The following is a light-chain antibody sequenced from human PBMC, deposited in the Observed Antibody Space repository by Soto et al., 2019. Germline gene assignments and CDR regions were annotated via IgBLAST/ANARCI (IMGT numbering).Light chain of an antibody. Sequence: QPASVSGSPGQSITISCTGTSSDVGGYNYVSWYQQHPGKAPKLMIYDVSKRPSGVSNRFSGSKSGNTASLTISGLQAEDEADYYCSSYISSSTLNVFGTGTKVTVL. V-gene: IGLV2-14*01. CDR1: SSDVGGYNY. CDR2: DVS. J-gene: IGLJ1*01. CDR3: SSYISSSTLNV.